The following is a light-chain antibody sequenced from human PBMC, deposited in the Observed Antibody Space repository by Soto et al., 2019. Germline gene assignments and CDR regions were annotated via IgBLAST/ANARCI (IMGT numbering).Light chain of an antibody. CDR2: EVS. Sequence: QSALTQPASVSGSPGQSITISCTGTSSDVGGYNYVSWYQQHPGKAPKLMIYEVSNRPSGVSNRFSGSKSGNTASLTISGLQAEDEAEYYCSSYTSSSTPYLFGTGTKVTVL. J-gene: IGLJ1*01. V-gene: IGLV2-14*01. CDR1: SSDVGGYNY. CDR3: SSYTSSSTPYL.